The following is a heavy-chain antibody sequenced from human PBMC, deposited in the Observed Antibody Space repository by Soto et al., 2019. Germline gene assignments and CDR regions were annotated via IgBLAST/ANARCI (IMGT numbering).Heavy chain of an antibody. CDR1: GGSISSYY. D-gene: IGHD6-13*01. J-gene: IGHJ6*03. V-gene: IGHV4-59*08. CDR2: IYYSGST. CDR3: ARRGSSWYPYYYYMDV. Sequence: QVQLQESGPGLVKPSETLSLTCTVSGGSISSYYWSWIRQPPGKGLEWIGYIYYSGSTNYNPSLKSRVTISVDTSKNQFSLKLSSVTAADTAVYYCARRGSSWYPYYYYMDVWGKGTTVTVS.